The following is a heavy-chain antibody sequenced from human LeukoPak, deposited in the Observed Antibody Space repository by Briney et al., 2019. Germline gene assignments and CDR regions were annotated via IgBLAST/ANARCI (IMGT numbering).Heavy chain of an antibody. CDR1: GFTFSSYS. V-gene: IGHV3-21*01. D-gene: IGHD6-19*01. CDR3: VRDVRIAVAGTLWYYYYMDV. CDR2: ISSSSSYI. Sequence: PGGSLRLSCAASGFTFSSYSMNWVRQAPGKGLEWVSSISSSSSYIYYADSVKGRFTISRDNAKNSLYLQMNSLRAEDTAVYYCVRDVRIAVAGTLWYYYYMDVWGKGTTVTVSS. J-gene: IGHJ6*03.